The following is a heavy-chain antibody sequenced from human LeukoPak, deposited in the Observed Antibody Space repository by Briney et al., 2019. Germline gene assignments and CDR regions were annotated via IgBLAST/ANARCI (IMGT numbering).Heavy chain of an antibody. J-gene: IGHJ4*02. CDR3: ARDTSVDYYYDSSGYLDY. V-gene: IGHV1-46*01. Sequence: ASVKVSCKASGYTXTSYYMHWVRQAPGQGLEWMGIINNSGGSTSYAQKFQGRVTMTRDTSTSTVYMELSSLRSEDTAVYYCARDTSVDYYYDSSGYLDYWGQGTLVTVSS. D-gene: IGHD3-22*01. CDR1: GYTXTSYY. CDR2: INNSGGST.